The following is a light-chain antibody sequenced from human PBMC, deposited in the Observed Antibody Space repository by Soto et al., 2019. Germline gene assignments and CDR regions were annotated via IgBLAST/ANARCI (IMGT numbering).Light chain of an antibody. J-gene: IGKJ4*01. CDR2: GAS. V-gene: IGKV3-15*01. Sequence: EIVMTQSPATLSVSPGERATLSCRASQSVSSNLAWYQQKPGQAPRLLIYGASTRATGIPARFSGSGSGTEFTLTISRLQSEEFAVYYCQQYNNWPPLTFGGGTKVEIK. CDR1: QSVSSN. CDR3: QQYNNWPPLT.